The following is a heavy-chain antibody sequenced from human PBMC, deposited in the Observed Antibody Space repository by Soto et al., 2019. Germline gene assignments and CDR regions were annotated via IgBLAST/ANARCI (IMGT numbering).Heavy chain of an antibody. V-gene: IGHV4-39*01. CDR1: GGSISSSSYY. Sequence: SETLSLTCTVSGGSISSSSYYWGWIRQPPGKGLEWIGSIYYSGSTYYNPSLKSRVTISVDTSKNQFSLKLSSVTAADTAVYYCARRYGSGSYNHLHIDYWGQGTLVTVSS. D-gene: IGHD3-10*01. CDR2: IYYSGST. J-gene: IGHJ4*02. CDR3: ARRYGSGSYNHLHIDY.